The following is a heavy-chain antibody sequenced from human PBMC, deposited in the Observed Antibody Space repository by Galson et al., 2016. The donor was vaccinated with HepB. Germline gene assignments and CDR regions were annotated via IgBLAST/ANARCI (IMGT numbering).Heavy chain of an antibody. J-gene: IGHJ6*04. V-gene: IGHV3-30*18. CDR1: GFTFSTSG. CDR3: AKDKGSGSYYNEPIPRYFAMDI. CDR2: ISYDGSNK. Sequence: SLRLSCAASGFTFSTSGIHWVRLAPGKGLEWVAVISYDGSNKFYADSVKGRFTISRDNSKNTLYLQMNSLRAEDTALYYCAKDKGSGSYYNEPIPRYFAMDIWGKGTTVTVSS. D-gene: IGHD3-10*01.